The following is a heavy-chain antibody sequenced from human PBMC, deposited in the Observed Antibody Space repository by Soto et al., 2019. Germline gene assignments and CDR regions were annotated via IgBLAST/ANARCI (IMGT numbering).Heavy chain of an antibody. D-gene: IGHD6-13*01. CDR3: ARGLSAGKGYTPDF. V-gene: IGHV3-23*01. J-gene: IGHJ4*02. Sequence: GGSLRLSCAASGFTFSSFAMSWVRQAPGKGLDWVSAISGSGGSTYSADSVKGRLTISRDNSKNTLYLQMSSLRAEDTAVYYCARGLSAGKGYTPDFWGQGSLVTVSS. CDR1: GFTFSSFA. CDR2: ISGSGGST.